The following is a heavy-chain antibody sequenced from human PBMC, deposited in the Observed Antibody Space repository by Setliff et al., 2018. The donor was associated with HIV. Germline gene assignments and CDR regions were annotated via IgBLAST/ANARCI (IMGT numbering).Heavy chain of an antibody. D-gene: IGHD5-12*01. CDR3: ARGATLLPGYSDRWEYFYMDV. J-gene: IGHJ6*03. V-gene: IGHV4-59*12. CDR2: IYYSGST. CDR1: GGSISSYY. Sequence: PSETLSLTCTVSGGSISSYYWSWIRQPPGKGLEWIGYIYYSGSTHYNPPLKSRAAISVDTSKNQFSLRLNSVTAADTAVYYCARGATLLPGYSDRWEYFYMDVWGKGTTVTVSS.